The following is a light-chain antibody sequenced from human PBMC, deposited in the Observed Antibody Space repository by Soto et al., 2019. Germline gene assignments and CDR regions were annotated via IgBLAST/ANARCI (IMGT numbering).Light chain of an antibody. CDR1: SSNIGSNF. CDR2: GTH. CDR3: VSWDGSLNSLL. Sequence: QSVLTQPPSASGTPGLRVTISCSGSSSNIGSNFVYWYQHLPGAAPKLLIYGTHQRPSGVPDRFSASKSGASASQAISGLLSEDEADYYCVSWDGSLNSLLFGGGTKLTVL. V-gene: IGLV1-47*01. J-gene: IGLJ2*01.